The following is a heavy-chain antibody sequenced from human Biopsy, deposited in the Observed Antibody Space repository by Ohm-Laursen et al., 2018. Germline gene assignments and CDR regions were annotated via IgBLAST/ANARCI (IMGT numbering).Heavy chain of an antibody. D-gene: IGHD4-17*01. Sequence: SLRLSCAASGFTFSPYSMNWVRQAPGQGLEWVSSISSSGSFIYFADSVKGRFTISRDNARSSLYLQMNSLRAEDTAVYYCGRGQTVAPGYYGMDVWGQGTTVTVSS. CDR3: GRGQTVAPGYYGMDV. V-gene: IGHV3-21*01. CDR1: GFTFSPYS. J-gene: IGHJ6*02. CDR2: ISSSGSFI.